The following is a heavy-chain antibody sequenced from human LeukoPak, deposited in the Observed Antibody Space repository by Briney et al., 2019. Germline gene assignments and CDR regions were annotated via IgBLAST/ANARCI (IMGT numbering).Heavy chain of an antibody. D-gene: IGHD6-19*01. CDR1: GYTFTGYY. CDR3: ARGGGIAVAGNWFDP. J-gene: IGHJ5*02. Sequence: ASVKVSCKASGYTFTGYYMHWVRQAPGQGLEWMGWINPNSGGTNYAQKFQGRVTMTRDTSISTAYMELSRLRSDDTAVYHCARGGGIAVAGNWFDPWGQGTLVTVSS. CDR2: INPNSGGT. V-gene: IGHV1-2*02.